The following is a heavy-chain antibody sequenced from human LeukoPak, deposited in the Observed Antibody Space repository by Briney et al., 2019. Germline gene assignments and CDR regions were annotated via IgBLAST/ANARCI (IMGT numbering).Heavy chain of an antibody. J-gene: IGHJ4*02. D-gene: IGHD2-15*01. CDR3: ARDLGCSGGSCYSGY. Sequence: GASVKVSCKASGGTFSSYAISWVRQAPGQGLEWMGGIIPIFGTANYAQKFQGRVTITADESTSTAYMELSSLRSEDTAVYYCARDLGCSGGSCYSGYWGQGTLVTVSS. CDR2: IIPIFGTA. CDR1: GGTFSSYA. V-gene: IGHV1-69*13.